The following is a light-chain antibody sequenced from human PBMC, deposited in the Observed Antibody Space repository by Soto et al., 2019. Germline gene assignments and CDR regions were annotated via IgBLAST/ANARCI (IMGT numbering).Light chain of an antibody. CDR1: QSLLSSGGETY. CDR2: EVS. J-gene: IGKJ5*01. V-gene: IGKV2D-29*02. Sequence: DIVMSQTPLSLSVTPAQPASISCRSSQSLLSSGGETYLFWYLQRPGQSPQLLIYEVSNRISAVPARFSGSGSGTEFTLKISRGEAEEVGVYYCMQSTQLPLTFGQGTRLEVK. CDR3: MQSTQLPLT.